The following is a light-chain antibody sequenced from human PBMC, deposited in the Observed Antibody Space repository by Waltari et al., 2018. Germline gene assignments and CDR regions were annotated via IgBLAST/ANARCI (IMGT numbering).Light chain of an antibody. CDR3: CSFTSRSTWV. CDR2: DVS. J-gene: IGLJ3*02. Sequence: QSALTQPASVSGSPGQSITISCTGTSSDVGGYNYVSWYQQHPGKVPKLLIFDVSNRPSGVSTRFSGSKSGNTASLTISGLQAEHESDYYCCSFTSRSTWVFGGGTKLTVL. CDR1: SSDVGGYNY. V-gene: IGLV2-14*01.